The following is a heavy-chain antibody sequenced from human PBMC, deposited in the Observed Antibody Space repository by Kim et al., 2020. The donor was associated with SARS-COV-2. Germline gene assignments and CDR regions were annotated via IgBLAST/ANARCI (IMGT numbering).Heavy chain of an antibody. CDR3: AREDGTDYYDSRPDDAFDI. D-gene: IGHD3-22*01. V-gene: IGHV3-11*06. Sequence: GRFTISRDNAKNSLYLQMNSLRAEDTAVYYCAREDGTDYYDSRPDDAFDIWGQGTMVTVSS. J-gene: IGHJ3*02.